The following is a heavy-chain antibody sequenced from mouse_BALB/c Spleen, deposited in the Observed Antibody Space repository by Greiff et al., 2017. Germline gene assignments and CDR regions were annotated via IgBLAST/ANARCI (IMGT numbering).Heavy chain of an antibody. CDR2: IDPANGNT. J-gene: IGHJ2*01. D-gene: IGHD2-1*01. Sequence: EVQLQQSGAELVRPGALVKLSCKASGFNIKDTYMHWVKQRPEQGLEWIGRIDPANGNTKYDPKFQGKATITADTSSNTAYLQLSSLTSEDTAVYYCARDYYGSVDYWGQGTTLTVSS. CDR3: ARDYYGSVDY. CDR1: GFNIKDTY. V-gene: IGHV14-3*02.